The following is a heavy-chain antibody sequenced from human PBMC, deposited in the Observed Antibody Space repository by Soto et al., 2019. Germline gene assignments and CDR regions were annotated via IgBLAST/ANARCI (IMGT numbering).Heavy chain of an antibody. V-gene: IGHV1-69*02. D-gene: IGHD2-8*01. CDR3: AVHPPPRFILMGGDWSAL. Sequence: ASVKVSCKASGGTFSSYTISWVRQAPGQGLEWMGRIIPILGIANYAQKFQGRVTITADKPTSRAYVGLGTLSSETRAVFSCAVHPPPRFILMGGDWSALWRKGTLVPVFS. CDR1: GGTFSSYT. CDR2: IIPILGIA. J-gene: IGHJ5*02.